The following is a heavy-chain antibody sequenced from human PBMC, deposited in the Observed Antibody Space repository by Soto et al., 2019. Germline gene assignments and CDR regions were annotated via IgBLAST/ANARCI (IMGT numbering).Heavy chain of an antibody. CDR3: ARHQTAGTTYDY. V-gene: IGHV4-39*01. J-gene: IGHJ4*02. Sequence: SDTLSLTCTVSGGSISSSYYWGWIRQPPGKGLEWIGSFYYSGSTYYNPSLKSRVTISVDTSKNQFSLKLRSVAAADTAVYYCARHQTAGTTYDYWGQGTLVTVSS. D-gene: IGHD1-1*01. CDR2: FYYSGST. CDR1: GGSISSSYY.